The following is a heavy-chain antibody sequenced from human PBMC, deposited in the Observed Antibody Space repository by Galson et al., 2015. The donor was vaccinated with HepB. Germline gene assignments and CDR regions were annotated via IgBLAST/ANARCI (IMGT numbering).Heavy chain of an antibody. CDR2: TWYDGSEE. Sequence: SLRLSCAASGFSFSKYGMHWVRQAPGKGLEWVAVTWYDGSEEYYADSVKGRFTISRGNSKNTLFLQMNGLRAEDTAIYYCGRDRSMNYLIGFIDYWGQGALVSVSS. V-gene: IGHV3-33*01. CDR1: GFSFSKYG. D-gene: IGHD2-2*03. J-gene: IGHJ4*02. CDR3: GRDRSMNYLIGFIDY.